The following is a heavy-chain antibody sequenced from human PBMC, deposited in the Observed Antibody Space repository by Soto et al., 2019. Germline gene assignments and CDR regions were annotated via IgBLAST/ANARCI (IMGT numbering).Heavy chain of an antibody. CDR3: AKGYGDLIDY. CDR1: GFTFNSYA. Sequence: EVQLLESGGGLVQPGGSLRLSCAASGFTFNSYAMSCVRQAPGKGLEWVSDSSGSLGSTYYAHSVKGRFTISRDNSKDTLYLQMNSLRAEDTAVYYCAKGYGDLIDYWGQGALVTVSS. D-gene: IGHD5-18*01. CDR2: SSGSLGST. V-gene: IGHV3-23*01. J-gene: IGHJ4*02.